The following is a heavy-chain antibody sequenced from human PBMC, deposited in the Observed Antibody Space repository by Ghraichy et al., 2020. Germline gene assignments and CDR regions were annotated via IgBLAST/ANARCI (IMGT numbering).Heavy chain of an antibody. J-gene: IGHJ4*02. CDR2: ISYDGSNK. D-gene: IGHD2-2*01. CDR1: GFTFSSYA. CDR3: ARGKAYCSSTSCYGLGSDY. Sequence: GGSLRLSCAASGFTFSSYAMHWVRQAPGKGLEWVAVISYDGSNKYYADSVKGRFTISRDNSKNTLYLQMNSLRAEDTAVYYCARGKAYCSSTSCYGLGSDYWGQGTLVTVSS. V-gene: IGHV3-30*04.